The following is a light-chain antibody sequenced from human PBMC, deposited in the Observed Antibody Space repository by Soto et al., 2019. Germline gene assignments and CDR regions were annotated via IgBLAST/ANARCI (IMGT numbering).Light chain of an antibody. Sequence: QSVLTQPPSASGSPGQSVTISCTGTSSDVGKYDYVSWFQHHPGKVPKLMIYDVTKRPSGVPDRFSASKSGNTASLTISGLQAEDEADYYCCSYGGYFWVFGGGTKLTVL. CDR3: CSYGGYFWV. V-gene: IGLV2-8*01. CDR1: SSDVGKYDY. CDR2: DVT. J-gene: IGLJ3*02.